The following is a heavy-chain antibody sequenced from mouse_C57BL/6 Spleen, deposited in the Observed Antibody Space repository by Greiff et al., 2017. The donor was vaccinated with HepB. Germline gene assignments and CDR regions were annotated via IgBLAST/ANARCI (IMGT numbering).Heavy chain of an antibody. Sequence: VQLQQPGAELVKPGASVKVSCKASGYTFTSYWMHWVKQRPGQGLEWIGGIHPSDSDTNYNQKFKGKATLTVDKSSSTAYMQLSSLTSEDSAVYYCAIGGGNWYYFDYWGQGTTLTVSS. CDR1: GYTFTSYW. CDR2: IHPSDSDT. CDR3: AIGGGNWYYFDY. D-gene: IGHD2-1*01. V-gene: IGHV1-74*01. J-gene: IGHJ2*01.